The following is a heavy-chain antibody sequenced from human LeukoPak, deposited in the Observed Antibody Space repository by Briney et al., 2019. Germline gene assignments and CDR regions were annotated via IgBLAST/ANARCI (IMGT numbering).Heavy chain of an antibody. CDR2: MSGIGGFV. CDR3: AKESRGGGTAGIIDY. D-gene: IGHD6-13*01. CDR1: GFTFSSYS. Sequence: GGSLRLSCAASGFTFSSYSMNWVRQAPGKGLEWVSSMSGIGGFVHYADSVKGRFTISRDNAKSSLYLQMNSLRAEDTAVYYCAKESRGGGTAGIIDYWGQGTLVTVSS. J-gene: IGHJ4*02. V-gene: IGHV3-21*04.